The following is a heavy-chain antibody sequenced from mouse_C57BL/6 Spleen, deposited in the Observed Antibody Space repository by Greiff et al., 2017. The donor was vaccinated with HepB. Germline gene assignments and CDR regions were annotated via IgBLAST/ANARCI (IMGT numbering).Heavy chain of an antibody. V-gene: IGHV1-22*01. J-gene: IGHJ1*03. CDR3: ARYDYGSSYGYFDV. CDR2: INPNNGGT. CDR1: GYTFTDYN. D-gene: IGHD1-1*01. Sequence: VQLKESGPELVKPGASVKMSCKASGYTFTDYNMHWVKQSHGKSLEWIGYINPNNGGTSYNQKFKGKATLTVNKSSSTAYMELRSLTSEDSAVYYCARYDYGSSYGYFDVWGTGTTVTVSS.